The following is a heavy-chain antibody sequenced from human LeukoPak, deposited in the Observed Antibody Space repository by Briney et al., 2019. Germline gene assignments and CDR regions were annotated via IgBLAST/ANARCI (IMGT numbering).Heavy chain of an antibody. J-gene: IGHJ4*02. V-gene: IGHV1-69*04. D-gene: IGHD3-16*01. CDR2: IIPILDIT. CDR3: ARGFGSSTSYVSDFDF. Sequence: GASVKVSCKASGGTFCSYGISWVRQAPGQGLEWMGRIIPILDITNYAQKFQGRVTITADKSTSTAYMELSSLRSEDTAVYFCARGFGSSTSYVSDFDFWGQGTLVTVSS. CDR1: GGTFCSYG.